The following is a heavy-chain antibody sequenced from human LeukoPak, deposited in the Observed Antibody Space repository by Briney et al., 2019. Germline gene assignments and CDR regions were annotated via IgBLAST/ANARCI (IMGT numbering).Heavy chain of an antibody. CDR3: ATARWYGSGSSRLDY. CDR1: GGSFSGYY. CDR2: INHSGST. V-gene: IGHV4-34*01. Sequence: TSETLSLTCAVYGGSFSGYYWSWIRQPPGKGLEWIGEINHSGSTNYNPSLKSRVTISVDTSKNQFSLKLSSVTAADTAVYYCATARWYGSGSSRLDYWGQGTLVTVSS. D-gene: IGHD3-10*01. J-gene: IGHJ4*02.